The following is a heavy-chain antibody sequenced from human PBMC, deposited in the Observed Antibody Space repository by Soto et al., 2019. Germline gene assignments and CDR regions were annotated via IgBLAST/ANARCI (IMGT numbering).Heavy chain of an antibody. CDR1: GGSVSSGSYY. V-gene: IGHV4-61*01. D-gene: IGHD6-19*01. J-gene: IGHJ4*02. Sequence: PSETLSLTCTVSGGSVSSGSYYWSWIRQPPGKGLEWIGYIYYSGSTNYNPSLKSRVTISVDTSKNQFSLKLSSVTAADTAVYYCARDSSGWPKTFDYWGKGTLVTVSS. CDR2: IYYSGST. CDR3: ARDSSGWPKTFDY.